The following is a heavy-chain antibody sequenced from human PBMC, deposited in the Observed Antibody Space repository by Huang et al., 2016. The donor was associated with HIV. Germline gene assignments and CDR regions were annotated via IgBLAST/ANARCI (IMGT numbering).Heavy chain of an antibody. CDR3: ARDYGFAFFDL. D-gene: IGHD4-17*01. CDR1: GGSISSGSYY. J-gene: IGHJ2*01. V-gene: IGHV4-61*09. Sequence: QVQLQESGPGLVKPSQTLSLTCTVSGGSISSGSYYWSWIRQPAGKGLEWIGHIYTSGRTNYNPSLKGRVTISVDTSKNQFSLKLSSVTAADTAVYYCARDYGFAFFDLWGRGTLVTVSS. CDR2: IYTSGRT.